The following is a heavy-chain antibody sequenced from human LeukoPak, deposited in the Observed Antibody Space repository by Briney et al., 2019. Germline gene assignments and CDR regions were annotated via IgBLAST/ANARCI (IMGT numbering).Heavy chain of an antibody. D-gene: IGHD6-19*01. CDR3: TRNGAPWGMIAVAGY. CDR2: ISYDGSNK. CDR1: GFTFSSYG. J-gene: IGHJ4*02. Sequence: QPGGSLRLSCAASGFTFSSYGMHWVRQAPGKGLEWVAVISYDGSNKYYADSVKGRFTISRDNSKNTLYLQMNSLRAEDTAVYYCTRNGAPWGMIAVAGYWGQGTLVTVSS. V-gene: IGHV3-30*03.